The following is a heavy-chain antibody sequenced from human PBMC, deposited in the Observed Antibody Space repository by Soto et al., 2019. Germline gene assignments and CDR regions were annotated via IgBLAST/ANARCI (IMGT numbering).Heavy chain of an antibody. CDR2: INPNSGGT. Sequence: ASVKVSCKAFGYTFTAYYVHWVRQAPGQGLEWMGWINPNSGGTDSAQRFQGRVTMTSDTSISTAYLELSGLRSDDTAVYYCATYRSSNSSYPGAYWGQGTLVTVSS. CDR3: ATYRSSNSSYPGAY. D-gene: IGHD2-2*01. CDR1: GYTFTAYY. V-gene: IGHV1-2*02. J-gene: IGHJ4*02.